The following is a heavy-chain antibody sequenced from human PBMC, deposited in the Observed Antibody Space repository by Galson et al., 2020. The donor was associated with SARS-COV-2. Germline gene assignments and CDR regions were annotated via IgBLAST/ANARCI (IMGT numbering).Heavy chain of an antibody. V-gene: IGHV4-34*01. Sequence: SETLSLTCAVYGGSFSGYYWTWIRQPPGKGLERIGEIYHGGITNYSPSLKRRVTISEDTSKNQFSLKLRSVTAADTAVYYCARLVGRNGPNYYYYYMDVWGKGATVTVSS. CDR1: GGSFSGYY. J-gene: IGHJ6*03. CDR2: IYHGGIT. D-gene: IGHD2-8*02. CDR3: ARLVGRNGPNYYYYYMDV.